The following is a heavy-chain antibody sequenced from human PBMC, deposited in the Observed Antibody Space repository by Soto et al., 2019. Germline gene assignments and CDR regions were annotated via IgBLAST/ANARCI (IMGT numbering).Heavy chain of an antibody. V-gene: IGHV3-7*05. Sequence: AGGSLRLSCAASGFTFSSYWMSWVRQAPGKGLEWVANIKQDGSEKYYVDSVKGRFTISRDNAKNSLYLQMNSLRAEDTAVYYCAREIAAAGTYYYYYGMDVWGQGTTVTVSS. CDR2: IKQDGSEK. J-gene: IGHJ6*02. CDR3: AREIAAAGTYYYYYGMDV. CDR1: GFTFSSYW. D-gene: IGHD6-13*01.